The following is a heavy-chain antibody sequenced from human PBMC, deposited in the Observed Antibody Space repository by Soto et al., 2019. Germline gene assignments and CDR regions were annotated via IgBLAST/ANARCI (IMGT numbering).Heavy chain of an antibody. Sequence: QVQLVQSGAEVKKSGSSVKVSCKTSGGTFSSYDINWVRQAPGQGFEWMGGIIPIFATANYAQDFQGRVTITADESTSTAYMELRSLRSEDTAVYYCTTYYYGMDVWGQGTTITVS. J-gene: IGHJ6*02. CDR3: TTYYYGMDV. CDR2: IIPIFATA. CDR1: GGTFSSYD. V-gene: IGHV1-69*01.